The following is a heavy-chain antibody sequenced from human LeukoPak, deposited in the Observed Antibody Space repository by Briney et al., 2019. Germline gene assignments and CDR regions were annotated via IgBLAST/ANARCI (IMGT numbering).Heavy chain of an antibody. Sequence: ASVKVSCKASGYTFTSYAMNWVRQAPGQGLEWMGWINTNTGNPTYAQGFTGRFVFSLDTSVSTAYLQISSLKAEDTAVYYCARENYYDYVWGSDPDYWGQGTLVTVSS. CDR3: ARENYYDYVWGSDPDY. V-gene: IGHV7-4-1*02. J-gene: IGHJ4*02. CDR1: GYTFTSYA. D-gene: IGHD3-16*01. CDR2: INTNTGNP.